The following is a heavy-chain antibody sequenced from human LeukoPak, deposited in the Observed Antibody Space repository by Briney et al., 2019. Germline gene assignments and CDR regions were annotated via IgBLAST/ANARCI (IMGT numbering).Heavy chain of an antibody. CDR3: ARRGDLTGNPFDY. Sequence: SQTLSLTCALSGDSVSSNSVAWHWLRQSPSRGLDWLVRTYYRSKWSNDYAISVKSRITIKPDTSKNQFSLQLNSVTPEDTAVYYCARRGDLTGNPFDYWGQGTPVTVSS. D-gene: IGHD1-20*01. CDR1: GDSVSSNSVA. V-gene: IGHV6-1*01. J-gene: IGHJ4*02. CDR2: TYYRSKWSN.